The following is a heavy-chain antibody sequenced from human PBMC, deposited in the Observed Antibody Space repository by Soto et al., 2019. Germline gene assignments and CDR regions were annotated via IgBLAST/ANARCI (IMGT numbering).Heavy chain of an antibody. CDR3: ARELSSSWYGRPQIYFDY. J-gene: IGHJ4*02. Sequence: GGSLRLSCAASGFTFSSYGMHWVRQAPGKGLEWVAVIWYDGSNKYYADSVKGRFTISRDNSKNTLYLQMNSLRAEDTAVYYCARELSSSWYGRPQIYFDYWGQGTLVTVSS. D-gene: IGHD6-13*01. CDR1: GFTFSSYG. CDR2: IWYDGSNK. V-gene: IGHV3-33*01.